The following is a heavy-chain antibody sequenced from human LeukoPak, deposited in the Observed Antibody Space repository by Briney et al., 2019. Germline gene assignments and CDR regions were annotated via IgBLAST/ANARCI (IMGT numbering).Heavy chain of an antibody. D-gene: IGHD4-23*01. CDR3: ARATGNSDHSPQEPIDLYFDL. V-gene: IGHV1-69*01. CDR2: IIPIFGAA. CDR1: GGTFSSYA. Sequence: ASVTVSCKASGGTFSSYAISWVRQAPGQGLEWMGGIIPIFGAANYAQKFQGRVTITADESTSTAYMELRSLRSEDTAVYYCARATGNSDHSPQEPIDLYFDLWGRGTLVTVSS. J-gene: IGHJ2*01.